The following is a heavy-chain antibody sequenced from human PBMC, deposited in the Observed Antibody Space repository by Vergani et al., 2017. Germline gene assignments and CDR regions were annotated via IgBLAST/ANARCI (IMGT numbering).Heavy chain of an antibody. D-gene: IGHD3-3*01. CDR2: IIPIFGTA. CDR1: GGTFSSYA. J-gene: IGHJ4*02. Sequence: QVQLVQSGAEVKKPGSSVKVSCKASGGTFSSYAISWVRQAPGQGLEWMGRIIPIFGTANYAQKFQGRVTITADKSTSTAYMELSSLRSEDTAVYYCARDIHYDCWSGYSFFDYWGQGTLVTVSS. V-gene: IGHV1-69*14. CDR3: ARDIHYDCWSGYSFFDY.